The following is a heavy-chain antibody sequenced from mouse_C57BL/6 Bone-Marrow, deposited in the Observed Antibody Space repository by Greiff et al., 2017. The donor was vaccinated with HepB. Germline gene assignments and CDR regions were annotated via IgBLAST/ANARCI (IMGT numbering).Heavy chain of an antibody. V-gene: IGHV1-54*01. J-gene: IGHJ3*01. CDR2: INPGSGGT. Sequence: VQLQQSGAELVRPGTSVKVSCKASGYAFTNYLIEWVKQRPGQGLEWIGVINPGSGGTNYNEKFKGKATLTADKSSSTAYMQLSSLTSEDSAVYFCARERKIYYGNYVRFAYWGQGTLVTVSA. CDR3: ARERKIYYGNYVRFAY. CDR1: GYAFTNYL. D-gene: IGHD2-1*01.